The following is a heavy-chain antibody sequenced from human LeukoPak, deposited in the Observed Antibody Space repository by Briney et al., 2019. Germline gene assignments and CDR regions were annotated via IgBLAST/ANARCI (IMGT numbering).Heavy chain of an antibody. Sequence: PGGSLRLSCAASGFTFSSYRMSWVRQAPGKGLEWVANIKQDGSEKYYVDSVKGRFTISRDNAKNSLYLQMNSLRAEDTALYYCAREGIDYGDKYYFDYWGQGTLVTVSS. CDR1: GFTFSSYR. D-gene: IGHD4-17*01. CDR3: AREGIDYGDKYYFDY. J-gene: IGHJ4*02. CDR2: IKQDGSEK. V-gene: IGHV3-7*01.